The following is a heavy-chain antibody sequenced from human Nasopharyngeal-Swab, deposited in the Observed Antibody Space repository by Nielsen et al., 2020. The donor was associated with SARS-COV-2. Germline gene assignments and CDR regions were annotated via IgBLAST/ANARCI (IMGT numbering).Heavy chain of an antibody. Sequence: GESLKISCAASRFTFSSYGMHWVRQAPGKGLEWVAVIWYDGSNKYYADSVKGRFTISRDNSKNTLYLQMNSLRAEDTAVYYCARATHGGYSGYVSPDFDYWGQGTLVTVSS. CDR2: IWYDGSNK. CDR3: ARATHGGYSGYVSPDFDY. D-gene: IGHD5-12*01. CDR1: RFTFSSYG. V-gene: IGHV3-33*08. J-gene: IGHJ4*02.